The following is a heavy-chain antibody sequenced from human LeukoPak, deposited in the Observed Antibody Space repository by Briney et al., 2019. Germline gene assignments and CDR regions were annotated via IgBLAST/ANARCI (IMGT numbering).Heavy chain of an antibody. CDR3: ARDRGGYYYRMGDDAFDI. D-gene: IGHD3-22*01. J-gene: IGHJ3*02. CDR2: ISSSGSTI. Sequence: PGGSLRLSCAASGFTFSSYWMSWVRQAPGKGLEWVSYISSSGSTIYYADSVKGRFTISRDNAKNSLYLQMNSLRAEDTAVYYCARDRGGYYYRMGDDAFDIWGQGTMVTVSS. V-gene: IGHV3-48*04. CDR1: GFTFSSYW.